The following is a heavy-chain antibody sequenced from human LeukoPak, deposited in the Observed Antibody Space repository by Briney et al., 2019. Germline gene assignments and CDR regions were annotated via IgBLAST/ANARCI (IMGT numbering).Heavy chain of an antibody. CDR3: AREESSSSGYYFDY. V-gene: IGHV3-21*01. Sequence: GGSLRLSCVASGFTLRSYVMNWVRQAPGKGLEWVSSISSSSSYIYYADSVKGRFTISRDNAKNSLYLQMNSLRAEDTAVYYCAREESSSSGYYFDYWGQGTLVTVSS. D-gene: IGHD6-6*01. CDR2: ISSSSSYI. CDR1: GFTLRSYV. J-gene: IGHJ4*02.